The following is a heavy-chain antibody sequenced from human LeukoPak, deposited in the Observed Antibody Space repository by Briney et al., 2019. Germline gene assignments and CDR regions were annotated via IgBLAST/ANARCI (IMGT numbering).Heavy chain of an antibody. V-gene: IGHV3-23*01. D-gene: IGHD6-6*01. Sequence: GGSLRLSCAASGFTVSSNYMSWVRQVPGKGLEWVSAISGSGDSTYYADSVKGRFTISRDNSKNTLYLQMDSLRAEDTALYYCAKRYYSSSGWFDYWGRGTLVTVSS. CDR1: GFTVSSNY. J-gene: IGHJ4*02. CDR3: AKRYYSSSGWFDY. CDR2: ISGSGDST.